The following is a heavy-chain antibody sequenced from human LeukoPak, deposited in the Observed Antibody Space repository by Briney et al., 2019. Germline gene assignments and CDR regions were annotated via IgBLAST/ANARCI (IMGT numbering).Heavy chain of an antibody. V-gene: IGHV3-11*06. CDR3: ARENPSSFWSGSNLPSFDY. CDR2: ISSSSSYI. CDR1: GFTFSDYY. J-gene: IGHJ4*02. D-gene: IGHD3-3*01. Sequence: KSGGSLRLSCAASGFTFSDYYMSWIRQAPGKGLEWVSSISSSSSYIYYADSVKGRFTISRDNAKNSLYLQMNSLRAEDTAVYYCARENPSSFWSGSNLPSFDYWGQGTLVTVSS.